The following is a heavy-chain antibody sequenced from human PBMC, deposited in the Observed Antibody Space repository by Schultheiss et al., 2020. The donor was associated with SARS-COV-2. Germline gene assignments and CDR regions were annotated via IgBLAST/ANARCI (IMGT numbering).Heavy chain of an antibody. CDR3: ARDGLRTNSGGSDY. CDR1: GGSISSGGYS. V-gene: IGHV4-30-2*01. Sequence: SETLSLTCTVSGGSISSGGYSWSWIRQPPGKGLEWIGYIYHSGSTYYNPSLKSRVTISVDTSKNQFSLKLSSVTAADTAVYYCARDGLRTNSGGSDYWGQGTLVTVSS. CDR2: IYHSGST. J-gene: IGHJ4*02. D-gene: IGHD2-15*01.